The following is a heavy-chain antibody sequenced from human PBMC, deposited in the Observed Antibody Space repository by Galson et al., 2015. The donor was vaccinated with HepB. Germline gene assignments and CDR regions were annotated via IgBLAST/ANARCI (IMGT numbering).Heavy chain of an antibody. Sequence: CAISGDSVSSNSAAWNWIRQSPSRGLEWLGRTYYRSKWYNDYAVSVKSRITINPDTSKNQFSLQLNSVTPEDTAVYYCARDRDALYSGYEGFDYWGQGTLVTVSS. CDR3: ARDRDALYSGYEGFDY. J-gene: IGHJ4*02. D-gene: IGHD5-12*01. V-gene: IGHV6-1*01. CDR2: TYYRSKWYN. CDR1: GDSVSSNSAA.